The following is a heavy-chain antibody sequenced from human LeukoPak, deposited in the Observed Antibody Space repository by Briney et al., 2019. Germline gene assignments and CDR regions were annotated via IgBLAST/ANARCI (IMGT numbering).Heavy chain of an antibody. J-gene: IGHJ4*02. V-gene: IGHV3-74*01. CDR2: INSGGTST. CDR1: GFTFSSYW. D-gene: IGHD3-22*01. Sequence: PGGSLRLSCAASGFTFSSYWMHWVRQAPGKGLVWVSRINSGGTSTSYADSVKGRFTISRDNAKNTLYLQMNSLRAEDTAVYYCASGRLDYYDTSGPYYWGQGALVTVSS. CDR3: ASGRLDYYDTSGPYY.